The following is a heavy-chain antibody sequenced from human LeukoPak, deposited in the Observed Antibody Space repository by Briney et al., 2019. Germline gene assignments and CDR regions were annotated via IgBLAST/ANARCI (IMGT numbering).Heavy chain of an antibody. J-gene: IGHJ6*03. D-gene: IGHD2-8*01. V-gene: IGHV3-48*03. CDR2: ISSSGSTI. CDR1: GFTFSSYE. CDR3: ASSGVDYYYYMDV. Sequence: GGSLRLSCAASGFTFSSYEMNWVRQAPGKGLEWVSYISSSGSTIYYADSVKGRFTISRDNAKNSLYLQMNSLRAEDTAVYYCASSGVDYYYYMDVWGKGTTVTLSS.